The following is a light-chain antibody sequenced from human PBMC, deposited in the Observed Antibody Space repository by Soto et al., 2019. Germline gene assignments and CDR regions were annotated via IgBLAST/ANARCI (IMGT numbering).Light chain of an antibody. V-gene: IGLV2-14*01. CDR3: SSYTSSVCRYV. J-gene: IGLJ7*02. CDR2: DVS. Sequence: SAVSQPGSVSGSPGQPITITCTGTSSDFGGYNYVSWYLQHPGKVPKLLIYDVSNRPSGVSNRFSGSKSGNTASLTISGLQAEDEADYYCSSYTSSVCRYVFGGGRQRTAL. CDR1: SSDFGGYNY.